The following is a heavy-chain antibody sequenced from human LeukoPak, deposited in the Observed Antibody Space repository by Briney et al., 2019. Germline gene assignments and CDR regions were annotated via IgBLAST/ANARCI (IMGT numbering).Heavy chain of an antibody. CDR1: GGTFSSYA. D-gene: IGHD5-12*01. V-gene: IGHV1-69*05. J-gene: IGHJ4*02. Sequence: SVKVSCKASGGTFSSYAISWVRQAPGQGLEWMGGIIPIFGTANYAQKFQGRVTITTDESTSTAYMELSSLRSEDTAVYYCARAPGYSGYAFSGWYFDYWGQGTLVTVSS. CDR3: ARAPGYSGYAFSGWYFDY. CDR2: IIPIFGTA.